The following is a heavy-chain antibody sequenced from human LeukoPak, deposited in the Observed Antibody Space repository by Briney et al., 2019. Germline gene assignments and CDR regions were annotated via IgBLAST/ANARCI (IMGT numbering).Heavy chain of an antibody. CDR2: IKPDGSEK. J-gene: IGHJ3*02. CDR3: ARDHAWGAFDI. CDR1: GFTFSNSW. D-gene: IGHD7-27*01. V-gene: IGHV3-7*01. Sequence: GGSLRLSCAASGFTFSNSWMTWIRQAQEKGLESVASIKPDGSEKYYVDSVKGRFTISRDNAKNSLYLQMNSLRAEDTALYYCARDHAWGAFDIWGQGTMATVSS.